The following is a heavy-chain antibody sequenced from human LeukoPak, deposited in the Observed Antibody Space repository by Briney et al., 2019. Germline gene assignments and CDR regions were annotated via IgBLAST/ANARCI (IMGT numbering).Heavy chain of an antibody. V-gene: IGHV1-2*02. Sequence: GASVKVSCKASGYTFTGYYMHWVRQAPGQGLEWMGWINPNSGGTNYAQKFQGRVTMTRDTSISTAYMELSRLRSDDTAVYYCARDKAGYCSSTSCPAPHGFDPWGQGTLVTVSS. CDR3: ARDKAGYCSSTSCPAPHGFDP. J-gene: IGHJ5*02. D-gene: IGHD2-2*01. CDR1: GYTFTGYY. CDR2: INPNSGGT.